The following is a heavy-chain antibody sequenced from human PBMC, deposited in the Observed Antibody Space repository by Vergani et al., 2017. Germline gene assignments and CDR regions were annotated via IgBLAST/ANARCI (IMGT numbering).Heavy chain of an antibody. CDR3: ARVGWSYYDSSGYYYAPGGWFDP. J-gene: IGHJ5*02. Sequence: EVQLVQSGAEVKKPGESLRISCTGSGYSFTSYWISCVRQMPGKGLELMWRIDPSDSYTNYSPSFQGHVTISADKSISTAYLQWSSLKASDTAMYYCARVGWSYYDSSGYYYAPGGWFDPWGQGTLVTVSS. V-gene: IGHV5-10-1*03. D-gene: IGHD3-22*01. CDR2: IDPSDSYT. CDR1: GYSFTSYW.